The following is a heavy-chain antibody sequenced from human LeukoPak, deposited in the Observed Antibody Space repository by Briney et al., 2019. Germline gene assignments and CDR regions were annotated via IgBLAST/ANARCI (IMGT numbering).Heavy chain of an antibody. J-gene: IGHJ1*01. D-gene: IGHD6-13*01. Sequence: PSETLSLTCAVYGGSFSGYYWSWIRQPPGKGLEWIGEINHSGSTNYNPSLKSRVTISVDTSKNQFSLKLSSVTAADTAVYYCARAGIAAAGTIRGVKYFQHWDQGTLVTVSS. V-gene: IGHV4-34*01. CDR1: GGSFSGYY. CDR2: INHSGST. CDR3: ARAGIAAAGTIRGVKYFQH.